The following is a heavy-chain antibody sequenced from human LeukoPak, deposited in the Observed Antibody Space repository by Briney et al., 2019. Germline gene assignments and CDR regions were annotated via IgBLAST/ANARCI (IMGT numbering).Heavy chain of an antibody. V-gene: IGHV3-74*01. CDR2: INSDGSFT. J-gene: IGHJ4*02. D-gene: IGHD3-3*01. CDR1: GFTFSSYW. Sequence: GGSLRLSCAASGFTFSSYWMHWVRQAPGKGLEWVSRINSDGSFTSYEDSVKGRFTISRDNAKNTLYLQMDSLRADDTAVYYCSRGSGEFDYWGQGTLVTVSS. CDR3: SRGSGEFDY.